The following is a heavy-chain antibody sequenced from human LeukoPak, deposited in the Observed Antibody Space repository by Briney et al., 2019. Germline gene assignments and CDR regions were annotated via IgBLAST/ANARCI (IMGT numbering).Heavy chain of an antibody. Sequence: GGSLRLSCAASAFTFSSYSMNWVRQAPGKGLEGVSSISSSSSYIYYADSVKGRFIISRDNAKNSLYLQMNSLRAEDTAVYYCARGYPYYYDSSGYPPHDYWGQGTLVTVSS. CDR2: ISSSSSYI. CDR3: ARGYPYYYDSSGYPPHDY. J-gene: IGHJ4*02. CDR1: AFTFSSYS. D-gene: IGHD3-22*01. V-gene: IGHV3-21*01.